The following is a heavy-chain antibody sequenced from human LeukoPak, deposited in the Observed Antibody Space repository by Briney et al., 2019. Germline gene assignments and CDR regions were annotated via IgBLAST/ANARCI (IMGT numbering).Heavy chain of an antibody. V-gene: IGHV4-59*08. J-gene: IGHJ3*02. CDR3: ARRNPGIEAFDI. Sequence: SETLSLTCTVSGGSISSYYWSWIRQPPGKGLEWIGYIYYSGSTNYNPSLKSRVTISVDTSKNRFSLKLSSVTAADTAVYYCARRNPGIEAFDIWGQGTMVTVSS. D-gene: IGHD6-13*01. CDR2: IYYSGST. CDR1: GGSISSYY.